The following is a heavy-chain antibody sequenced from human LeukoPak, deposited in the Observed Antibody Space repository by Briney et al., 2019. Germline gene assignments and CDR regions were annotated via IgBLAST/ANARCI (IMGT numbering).Heavy chain of an antibody. V-gene: IGHV3-30*04. CDR3: ARGGGIAAAGFDY. D-gene: IGHD6-13*01. Sequence: QTGGSLRLSCAASGFTFSSYAMHWVRQAPGKGLEWVAVISYDGSNKYYADSVKGRFTISRDNSKNTLYLQMNSLRAEDTAVYYCARGGGIAAAGFDYWGQGTLVTVSS. J-gene: IGHJ4*02. CDR1: GFTFSSYA. CDR2: ISYDGSNK.